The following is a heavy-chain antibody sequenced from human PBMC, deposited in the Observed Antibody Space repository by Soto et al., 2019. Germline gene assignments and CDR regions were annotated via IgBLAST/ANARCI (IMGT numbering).Heavy chain of an antibody. D-gene: IGHD1-26*01. CDR3: ARGRVGATRLAY. V-gene: IGHV3-33*01. J-gene: IGHJ4*02. Sequence: QVQLVESGGGVVQPGRSLRLSCAASGFTFSSYGMHWVRQAPGKGLEWVAVIWYDGRNKYYADSVKGRFTISRENSKNTLYLQMNSLRAEDTAVYYCARGRVGATRLAYWGQGTLVTVSS. CDR1: GFTFSSYG. CDR2: IWYDGRNK.